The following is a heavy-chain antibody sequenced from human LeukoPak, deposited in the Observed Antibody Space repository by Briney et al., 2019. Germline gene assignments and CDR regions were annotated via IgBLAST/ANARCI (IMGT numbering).Heavy chain of an antibody. V-gene: IGHV6-1*01. Sequence: SQTLSLTCAISGDSVSSNSAAWNWIRQSPSRGLEWLGRTYYRSKWYNDHAVSVKSRITINPDTSKNQFSLQLNSATPEDTAVYYCARESPQATPLGMDVWGQGTTVTVPS. CDR2: TYYRSKWYN. J-gene: IGHJ6*02. CDR3: ARESPQATPLGMDV. D-gene: IGHD5-24*01. CDR1: GDSVSSNSAA.